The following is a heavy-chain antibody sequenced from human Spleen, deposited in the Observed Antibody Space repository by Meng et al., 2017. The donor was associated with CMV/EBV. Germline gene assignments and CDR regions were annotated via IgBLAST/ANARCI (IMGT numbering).Heavy chain of an antibody. V-gene: IGHV4-61*01. D-gene: IGHD2-2*01. Sequence: TVSGGSVSSGSYYWSWVRQPPGKGLEWIGHVYYSGSTYYNPSLKSRVTISLHTSKNQFSLRLNSVTAADTAVYYCAREAVVPPYFDFWGQGTLVTVSS. CDR1: GGSVSSGSYY. CDR2: VYYSGST. CDR3: AREAVVPPYFDF. J-gene: IGHJ4*02.